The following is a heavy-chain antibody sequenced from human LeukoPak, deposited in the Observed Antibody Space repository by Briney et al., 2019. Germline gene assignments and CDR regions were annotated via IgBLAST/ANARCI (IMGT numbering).Heavy chain of an antibody. CDR3: ARIQGRWMLFYFDY. CDR1: GGSFSGYH. Sequence: PSETLSLTCAVYGGSFSGYHWSWIRQPPGKGLEWIGEINHSGSTNYNPSLKSRVTISVDTSKNQFSLKLSSVTAADTAVYYCARIQGRWMLFYFDYWGQGTLVTVSS. V-gene: IGHV4-34*01. D-gene: IGHD2-2*03. J-gene: IGHJ4*02. CDR2: INHSGST.